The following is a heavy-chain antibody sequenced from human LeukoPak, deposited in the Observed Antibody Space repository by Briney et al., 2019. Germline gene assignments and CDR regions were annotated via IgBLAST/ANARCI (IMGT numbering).Heavy chain of an antibody. V-gene: IGHV3-7*01. CDR3: AKGSGYSQIFDY. CDR1: GFNFRSYW. D-gene: IGHD6-13*01. CDR2: IKEDGSEK. J-gene: IGHJ4*02. Sequence: PRGSLRLSCAASGFNFRSYWMSWVRQAPGKGLEWVANIKEDGSEKYYVDSVKGRFTISRDNAKNSLYLQMNSLRAEDTAVYYCAKGSGYSQIFDYWGQGTLVTVSS.